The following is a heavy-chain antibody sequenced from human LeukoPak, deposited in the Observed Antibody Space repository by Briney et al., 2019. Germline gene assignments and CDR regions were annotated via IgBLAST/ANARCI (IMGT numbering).Heavy chain of an antibody. CDR1: GFTFNSYG. V-gene: IGHV3-30*18. CDR2: ISHDGGKA. J-gene: IGHJ5*02. D-gene: IGHD6-19*01. CDR3: AKDAGQWQNWNWFAP. Sequence: GGSLRFSCAVSGFTFNSYGMHWVRQAPGKGLEWVSAISHDGGKAYYADSVKGRFTISRDNSDNTLHLLMNSLRPEDTAMYYCAKDAGQWQNWNWFAPWGQGTLVIVSS.